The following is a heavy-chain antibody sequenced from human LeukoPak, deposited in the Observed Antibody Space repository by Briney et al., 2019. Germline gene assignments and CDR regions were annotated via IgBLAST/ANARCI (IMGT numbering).Heavy chain of an antibody. Sequence: GGSLRLSCAASGFTVSSNYMSWVRQAPGKGLEWVSVIYSGGSTYYADSVKGRFTISRDNSKNTLYLQMNSLRAEDTAVYYCARRPLYYYYGMDVWGKGTTVTVSS. D-gene: IGHD6-25*01. CDR2: IYSGGST. CDR1: GFTVSSNY. V-gene: IGHV3-53*01. CDR3: ARRPLYYYYGMDV. J-gene: IGHJ6*04.